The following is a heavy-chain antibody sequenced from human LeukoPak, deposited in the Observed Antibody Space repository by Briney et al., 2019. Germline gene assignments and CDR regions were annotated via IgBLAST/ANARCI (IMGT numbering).Heavy chain of an antibody. CDR2: ISYDGSNK. CDR1: GFTFSSYA. D-gene: IGHD6-19*01. J-gene: IGHJ4*02. Sequence: GGSLRLSCAASGFTFSSYAMHWVRQAPGKGLEWVAVISYDGSNKYYADSVKGRFTISRDNSKNTLYLQMNSLRAEDTAVYYCATPYTSGWSLYFDNWGQGTLVTVSS. CDR3: ATPYTSGWSLYFDN. V-gene: IGHV3-30*04.